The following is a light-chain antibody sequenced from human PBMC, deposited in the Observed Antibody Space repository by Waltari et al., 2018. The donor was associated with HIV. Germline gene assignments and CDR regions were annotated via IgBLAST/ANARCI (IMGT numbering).Light chain of an antibody. CDR2: KVF. Sequence: DIVMTQSPLSLPVTLGQPAAISCRSSESLVHSDGYTFFNWFHQSPGQPPRRLIYKVFLRDSGVTDRISGSGSATEFTLKISRVEAEDVGIYYCMQGSHWPYTFGQGTKLEI. J-gene: IGKJ2*01. CDR3: MQGSHWPYT. V-gene: IGKV2-30*02. CDR1: ESLVHSDGYTF.